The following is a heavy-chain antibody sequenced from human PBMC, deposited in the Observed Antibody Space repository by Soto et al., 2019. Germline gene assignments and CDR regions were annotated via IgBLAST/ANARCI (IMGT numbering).Heavy chain of an antibody. D-gene: IGHD4-17*01. CDR2: ICYDESNK. CDR3: ARPYCDYRYYYYYYMDV. CDR1: GFTFSSYG. V-gene: IGHV3-33*01. Sequence: QVQLVESGGGVVQPGRSLRLSCAASGFTFSSYGMHWVRQAPGKGLELVAVICYDESNKYYADSVKGRFTISRHNSKNTRYLQMNSLRAEDTAVYYCARPYCDYRYYYYYYMDVWGKGTTVTVSS. J-gene: IGHJ6*03.